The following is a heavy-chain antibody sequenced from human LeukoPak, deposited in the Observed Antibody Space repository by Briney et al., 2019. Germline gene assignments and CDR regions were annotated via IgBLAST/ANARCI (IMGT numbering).Heavy chain of an antibody. J-gene: IGHJ5*02. CDR1: GYTFTSYG. CDR2: ISAYNGNT. CDR3: AREGSVRDRNWFDP. V-gene: IGHV1-18*01. Sequence: ASVKVSCKASGYTFTSYGISWVRQAPGQGLEWMGWISAYNGNTNYAQKLQGRVTITTDTSTSTAYMELRSLRSDDSAVYYCAREGSVRDRNWFDPWGQGTLVTVSS.